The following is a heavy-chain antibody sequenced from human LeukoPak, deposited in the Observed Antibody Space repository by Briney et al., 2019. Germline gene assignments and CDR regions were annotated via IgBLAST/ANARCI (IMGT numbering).Heavy chain of an antibody. V-gene: IGHV3-73*01. D-gene: IGHD3-3*01. J-gene: IGHJ4*02. CDR2: FRRKSHIYPT. CDR1: GLTFRGSP. CDR3: ARVNSGAVTLLHTYY. Sequence: GVPLTLPCAASGLTFRGSPMHWARRASGKALEWLGHFRRKSHIYPTAYAASVKDRLSIPQDVSENTTDQPVNRVKGDDTPVYFCARVNSGAVTLLHTYYWGQGTLVTVSS.